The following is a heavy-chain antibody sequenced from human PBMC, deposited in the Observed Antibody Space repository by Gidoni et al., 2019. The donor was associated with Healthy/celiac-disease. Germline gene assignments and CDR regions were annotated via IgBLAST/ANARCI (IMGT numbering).Heavy chain of an antibody. J-gene: IGHJ5*02. D-gene: IGHD4-17*01. CDR2: IDYSGST. CDR1: GGSISSSSYY. Sequence: QLPLQQSGPGLVTPAETLSPPCTASGGSISSSSYYWGWIRQPPGKGLELIGSIDYSGSTSYNPARTSRVTISVDTSKNQFSLKLSSVTAADTAVYYCARLKGRVHYGDYVYEFDPWGQGTLVTVSS. V-gene: IGHV4-39*01. CDR3: ARLKGRVHYGDYVYEFDP.